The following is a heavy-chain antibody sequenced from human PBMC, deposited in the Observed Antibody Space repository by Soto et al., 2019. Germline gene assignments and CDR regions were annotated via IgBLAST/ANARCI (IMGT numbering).Heavy chain of an antibody. Sequence: SETRSLTCTVSGGFINSGGYYWSWIRQPPGKGLEWIAYIYYSGIIYYNPSLKSRVTMSRDTSKNQFSLKLDSVTAADTAVYYCAIEVGDVDYGSPSDAFDIRAQGATVTVS. J-gene: IGHJ3*02. V-gene: IGHV4-30-4*01. D-gene: IGHD1-26*01. CDR2: IYYSGII. CDR3: AIEVGDVDYGSPSDAFDI. CDR1: GGFINSGGYY.